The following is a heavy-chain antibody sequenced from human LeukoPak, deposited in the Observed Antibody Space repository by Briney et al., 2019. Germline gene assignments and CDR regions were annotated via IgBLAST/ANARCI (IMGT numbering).Heavy chain of an antibody. D-gene: IGHD6-13*01. J-gene: IGHJ5*02. V-gene: IGHV4-61*02. CDR3: ARGDSQSWYDWFDP. Sequence: SETLSLTCAVSGYFMGSGYYWSWIRQPAGKGLEWIGRIYTSGSTNYNPSLKSRVTISVDTSKNQFSLKLSSVTAADTAVYYCARGDSQSWYDWFDPWGQGTLVTVSS. CDR1: GYFMGSGYY. CDR2: IYTSGST.